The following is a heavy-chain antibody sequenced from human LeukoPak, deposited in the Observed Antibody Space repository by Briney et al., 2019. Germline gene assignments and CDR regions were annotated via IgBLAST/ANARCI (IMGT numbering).Heavy chain of an antibody. CDR2: ISSSGSTI. Sequence: PGGSLRLSCAASGFTFSSYGMTWVRQAPGKGLEWVSYISSSGSTIYYADSVKGRFTISRDNAKNSLYLQMNSLRAEDTAVYFCARNGKAFDIWGQGTMVTVSS. J-gene: IGHJ3*02. CDR3: ARNGKAFDI. D-gene: IGHD1-26*01. V-gene: IGHV3-48*04. CDR1: GFTFSSYG.